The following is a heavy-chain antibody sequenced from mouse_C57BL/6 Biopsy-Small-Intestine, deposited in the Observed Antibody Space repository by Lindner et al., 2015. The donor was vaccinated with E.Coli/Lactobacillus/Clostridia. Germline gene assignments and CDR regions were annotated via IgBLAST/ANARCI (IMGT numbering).Heavy chain of an antibody. Sequence: VQLQESGAELVKPGASVKISCKASGYAFSSYWMNWVKQRPGKGLEWIGQIYPGDGDTNYNGKFKGKATLTADKSSSTAYMQLSSLTSEDSAVYFCERWDYYGSSLLYFDYWGQGTTLTVPS. V-gene: IGHV1-80*01. CDR1: GYAFSSYW. CDR2: IYPGDGDT. CDR3: ERWDYYGSSLLYFDY. J-gene: IGHJ2*01. D-gene: IGHD1-1*01.